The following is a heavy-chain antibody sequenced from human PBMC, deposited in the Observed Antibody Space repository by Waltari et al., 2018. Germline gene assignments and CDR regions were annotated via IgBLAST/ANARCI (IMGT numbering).Heavy chain of an antibody. V-gene: IGHV4-59*01. D-gene: IGHD3-16*02. J-gene: IGHJ5*02. Sequence: QEQLQESGPGLVKPSETLSLTCTVSGGSISSYYWSWIRQPPGTGLEWIGYIYYSGSTNYNPSLKSRVTISVDTSKNQFSLKLSSVTAADTAVYYCARDASDYVWGSYRPNWFDPWGQGTLVTVSS. CDR1: GGSISSYY. CDR3: ARDASDYVWGSYRPNWFDP. CDR2: IYYSGST.